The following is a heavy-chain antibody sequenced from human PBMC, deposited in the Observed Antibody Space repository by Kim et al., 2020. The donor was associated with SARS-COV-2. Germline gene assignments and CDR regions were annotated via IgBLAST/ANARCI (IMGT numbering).Heavy chain of an antibody. CDR1: GFTFSDYY. D-gene: IGHD3-22*01. CDR3: ARDGRYHYDSSGYYYGGGAFDI. CDR2: ISSSGSTI. Sequence: GGSLRLSCAASGFTFSDYYMSWIRQAPGKGLEWVSYISSSGSTIYYADSVKGRFTISRDNAKNSLYLQMNSLRAEDTAVYYCARDGRYHYDSSGYYYGGGAFDIWGQGTMVTVSS. J-gene: IGHJ3*02. V-gene: IGHV3-11*01.